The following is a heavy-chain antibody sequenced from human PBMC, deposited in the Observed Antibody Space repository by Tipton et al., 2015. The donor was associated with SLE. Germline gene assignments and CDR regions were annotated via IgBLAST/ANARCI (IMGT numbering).Heavy chain of an antibody. V-gene: IGHV4-59*01. J-gene: IGHJ4*02. CDR2: IYYSGSS. Sequence: TLSLTCTVSGGSISSYYWSWIRQPPGKGLEWIGYIYYSGSSNYNPSLKSRVTISVDMYKNQFSLKLSSVTAADTAVYYCAREVGIGWYVFNCWGQGTLIAVTS. CDR3: AREVGIGWYVFNC. CDR1: GGSISSYY. D-gene: IGHD6-19*01.